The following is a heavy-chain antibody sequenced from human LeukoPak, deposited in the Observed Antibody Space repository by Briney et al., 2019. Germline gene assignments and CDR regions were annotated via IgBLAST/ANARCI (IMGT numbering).Heavy chain of an antibody. D-gene: IGHD3-3*01. CDR3: ARVTDGRLYYDFWSGYPPPIRTYNWFDP. J-gene: IGHJ5*02. CDR1: GGSISSSTYY. V-gene: IGHV4-39*07. Sequence: KPSETLSLTCTVSGGSISSSTYYWGWVRQPPGKGLEWIGTMHYSGSTYYNPSLKSRVTISVDTSKNQFSLKLSSVTAADTAVYYCARVTDGRLYYDFWSGYPPPIRTYNWFDPWGQGTLVTVSS. CDR2: MHYSGST.